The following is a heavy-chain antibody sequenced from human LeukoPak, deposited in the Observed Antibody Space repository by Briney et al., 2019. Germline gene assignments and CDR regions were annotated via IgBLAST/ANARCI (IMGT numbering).Heavy chain of an antibody. Sequence: GGSLRLSCAASGFTFSSYAMHWVRQAPGKGLEWVAVISYDGSNKYYADSVKGRFTISRDNSKNTLYLQMNSLRAEDTAVYYCASADPRLYTIRYFEYWGQGTLVTVSS. J-gene: IGHJ4*02. CDR2: ISYDGSNK. CDR1: GFTFSSYA. V-gene: IGHV3-30-3*01. D-gene: IGHD6-25*01. CDR3: ASADPRLYTIRYFEY.